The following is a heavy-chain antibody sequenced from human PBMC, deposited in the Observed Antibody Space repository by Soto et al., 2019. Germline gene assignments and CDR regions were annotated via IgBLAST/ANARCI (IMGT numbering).Heavy chain of an antibody. Sequence: QVQLVESGGGLVKPGGSLRLSCAASGFTFSDYYMSWIRQAPGKGLEWVSYISSSSSYTNYADSVKGRFTIFRDNAKNSLYLQMNSLRAEDTAVYYCARDYPNYGSGSYYNGYWGQGTLVTVSS. CDR2: ISSSSSYT. CDR3: ARDYPNYGSGSYYNGY. D-gene: IGHD3-10*01. J-gene: IGHJ4*02. CDR1: GFTFSDYY. V-gene: IGHV3-11*05.